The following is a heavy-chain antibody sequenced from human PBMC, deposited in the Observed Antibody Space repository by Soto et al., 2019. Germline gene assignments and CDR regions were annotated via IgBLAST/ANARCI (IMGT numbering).Heavy chain of an antibody. CDR3: ARHVRHGSGYALDV. J-gene: IGHJ6*02. V-gene: IGHV4-39*01. CDR2: IYYRGNT. Sequence: SETLSLTCSVSGGSISSSSYYWGWIRQPPGKGLEWIGIIYYRGNTYYNPSLKSRVTISVDTSKDQFSLKVNSVTAADTGVYYCARHVRHGSGYALDVWGQGTTVTVSS. CDR1: GGSISSSSYY. D-gene: IGHD3-10*01.